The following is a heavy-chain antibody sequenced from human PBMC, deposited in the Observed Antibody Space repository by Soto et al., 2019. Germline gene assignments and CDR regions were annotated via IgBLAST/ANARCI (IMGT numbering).Heavy chain of an antibody. CDR3: ARARSDLGYCSGGSCYSFDY. CDR1: GGTFSSYA. D-gene: IGHD2-15*01. V-gene: IGHV1-69*13. Sequence: SVKVSCKASGGTFSSYAISWVRQAPGQGLEWMGGIIPIFGTANYAQKFQGKVTITADESTSTAYMELSSLRSEDTAVYYSARARSDLGYCSGGSCYSFDYWGQGTLVTVSS. CDR2: IIPIFGTA. J-gene: IGHJ4*02.